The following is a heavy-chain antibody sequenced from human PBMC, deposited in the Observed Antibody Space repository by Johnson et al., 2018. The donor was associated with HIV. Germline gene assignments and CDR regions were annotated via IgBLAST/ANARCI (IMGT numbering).Heavy chain of an antibody. D-gene: IGHD6-19*01. CDR1: RFTFNNYA. J-gene: IGHJ3*02. CDR3: ARDLGIAVAGQIGYDAFDI. CDR2: INWNGGST. V-gene: IGHV3-20*04. Sequence: VQLVESGGGVVRPGGSLRLSCAASRFTFNNYAMSWVRQVPGEGLEWVSGINWNGGSTSYADSVKGRFSISSNNAKNSLYLQMNSLRAEDTALYYCARDLGIAVAGQIGYDAFDIWGQGTMVTVSS.